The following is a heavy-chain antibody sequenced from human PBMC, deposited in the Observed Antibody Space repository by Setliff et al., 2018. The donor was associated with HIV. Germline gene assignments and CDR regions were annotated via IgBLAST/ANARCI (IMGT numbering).Heavy chain of an antibody. D-gene: IGHD3-3*01. Sequence: SVKVSCKASGGTFSSYTINWVRQAPGQGLDWMGRIIPILGVANYAQRFQGKVTITADKSTSTAYMELTSLRFDDTAMYYCVRGVQSPPHYSYYYMDVWGEGTMVTVSS. CDR2: IIPILGVA. J-gene: IGHJ6*03. CDR1: GGTFSSYT. V-gene: IGHV1-69*02. CDR3: VRGVQSPPHYSYYYMDV.